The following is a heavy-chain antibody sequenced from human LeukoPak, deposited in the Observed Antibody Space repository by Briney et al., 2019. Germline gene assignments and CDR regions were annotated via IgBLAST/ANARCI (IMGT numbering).Heavy chain of an antibody. J-gene: IGHJ6*02. CDR1: GGTFSSYA. V-gene: IGHV1-69*04. CDR3: AITGYSYGYNYYYGMDV. Sequence: SVKVSCTASGGTFSSYAISWVRQAPGQGLEWMGRIIPILGIANYAQKFQGRVTITADKSTSTAYMELSSLRSEDTAVYYCAITGYSYGYNYYYGMDVWGQGTTVTVSS. D-gene: IGHD5-18*01. CDR2: IIPILGIA.